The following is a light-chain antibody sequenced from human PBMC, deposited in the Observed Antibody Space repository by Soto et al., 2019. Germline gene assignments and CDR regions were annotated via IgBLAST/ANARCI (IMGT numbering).Light chain of an antibody. J-gene: IGLJ2*01. CDR1: SSNIGAGYD. Sequence: QCVLTQPPSVSGAPGQRVTISWTGSSSNIGAGYDVHWYQQLPGTAPKLLIYGNSNRPSGVPDRFSGSKSGTSASLAITGLQAEDEADYYCQSYDSSLSGVVFGGGTKLTVL. CDR2: GNS. V-gene: IGLV1-40*01. CDR3: QSYDSSLSGVV.